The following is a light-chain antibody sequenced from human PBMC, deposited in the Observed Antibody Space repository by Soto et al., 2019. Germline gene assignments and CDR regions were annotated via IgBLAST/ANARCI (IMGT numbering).Light chain of an antibody. Sequence: VLAQSPGRLSLSPGERATLSCRASQSVPSTYFAWYQQKSGQPPRLLISGTSNRATGIPDRFSGSGSGRDLTLTISRLEPEDFAVYFCQQFGNSPWTFGQGTKVDNK. J-gene: IGKJ1*01. CDR2: GTS. CDR1: QSVPSTY. CDR3: QQFGNSPWT. V-gene: IGKV3-20*01.